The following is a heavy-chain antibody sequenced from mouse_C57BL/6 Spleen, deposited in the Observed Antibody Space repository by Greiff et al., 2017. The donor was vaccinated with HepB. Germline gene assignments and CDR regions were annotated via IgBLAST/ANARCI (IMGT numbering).Heavy chain of an antibody. V-gene: IGHV1-15*01. J-gene: IGHJ4*01. Sequence: VQLVESGAELVRPGASVTLSCKASGYTFTDYEMHWVKQTPVHGLEWIGAIDPETGGTAYNQKFKGKAILTADKSSSTAYMELRSLTSEDSAVYYCTRLRDGYYVPFAMDYWGQGTSVTVSS. CDR2: IDPETGGT. CDR3: TRLRDGYYVPFAMDY. D-gene: IGHD2-3*01. CDR1: GYTFTDYE.